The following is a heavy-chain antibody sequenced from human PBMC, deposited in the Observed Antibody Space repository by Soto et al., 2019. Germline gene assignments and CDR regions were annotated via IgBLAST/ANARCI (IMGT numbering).Heavy chain of an antibody. CDR2: IGTAVDP. CDR1: GFTFNNYD. J-gene: IGHJ2*01. CDR3: ARRAECRGGTSYPRYFGI. D-gene: IGHD2-15*01. V-gene: IGHV3-13*05. Sequence: EVQLVESGGGLVQPGGSLRLSCAASGFTFNNYDMHWVRQSSGKGLELVSTIGTAVDPYYLDSVNGRLTVCRNDGTHFLYLQTNRLRAEEMAVYYCARRAECRGGTSYPRYFGIWGRGNLLTLSS.